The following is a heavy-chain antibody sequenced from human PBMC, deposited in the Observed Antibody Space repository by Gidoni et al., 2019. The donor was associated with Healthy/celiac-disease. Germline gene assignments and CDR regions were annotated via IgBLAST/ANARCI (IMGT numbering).Heavy chain of an antibody. V-gene: IGHV3-74*01. D-gene: IGHD6-13*01. Sequence: EVQLVESGGGLVQPGGSLGLPCAASGFTFSSYWMHWVRQAPGKGLVWVSRINSDGSSTSYADSVKGRFTISRDNAKNTLYLQMNRLRAEDTAVYYCARGGGYSSSWYDYWGQGTLVTVSS. CDR1: GFTFSSYW. J-gene: IGHJ4*02. CDR2: INSDGSST. CDR3: ARGGGYSSSWYDY.